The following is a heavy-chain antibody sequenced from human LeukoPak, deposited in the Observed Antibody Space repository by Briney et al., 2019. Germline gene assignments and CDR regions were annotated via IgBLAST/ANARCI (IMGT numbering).Heavy chain of an antibody. D-gene: IGHD2-21*01. CDR2: IYYSGST. CDR3: ARGHSPFDY. CDR1: GGSISSHY. Sequence: SETLSLTCTVSGGSISSHYWSWTRQPPGKGLEWIGYIYYSGSTNYNPSLKSRVTISVDTSKNQFSLKLSSVTAADTAVYYCARGHSPFDYWGQGTLVTVSS. V-gene: IGHV4-59*11. J-gene: IGHJ4*02.